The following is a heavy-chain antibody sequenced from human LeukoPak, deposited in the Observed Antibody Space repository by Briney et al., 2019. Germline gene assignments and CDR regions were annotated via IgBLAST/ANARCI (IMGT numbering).Heavy chain of an antibody. CDR1: GYTFTSYA. CDR3: ARGVIVVVPAAGEKLDY. J-gene: IGHJ4*02. CDR2: ISYDGSNK. Sequence: SCKASGYTFTSYAMHWVRQAPGKGLEWVAVISYDGSNKYYADSVKGRFTISRDNSKNTLYLQMNSLRAEDTAVYYCARGVIVVVPAAGEKLDYWGQGTLVTVSS. D-gene: IGHD2-2*01. V-gene: IGHV3-30-3*01.